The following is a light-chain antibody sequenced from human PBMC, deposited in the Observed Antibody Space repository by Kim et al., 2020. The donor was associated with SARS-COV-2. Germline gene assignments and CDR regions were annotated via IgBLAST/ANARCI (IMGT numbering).Light chain of an antibody. Sequence: EIVLTQSPGTLSLSPGERATLSCRARQSVSSSYLAWYQQKPGQAPRLLIYGASSRATGIPDRFSGSGSGTDFTLTISRLEPEDFAVYYCQQYGSSYTFGQGTKLEI. CDR3: QQYGSSYT. CDR1: QSVSSSY. J-gene: IGKJ2*01. CDR2: GAS. V-gene: IGKV3-20*01.